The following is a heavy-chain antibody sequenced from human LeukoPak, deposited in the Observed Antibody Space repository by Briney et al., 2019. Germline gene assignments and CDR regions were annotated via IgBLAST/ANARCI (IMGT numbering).Heavy chain of an antibody. Sequence: PSETLSLTCTVSGGSISSYYWNWIRQPPGKGLEWIGYIYYRGSTNYNPSLKSRVTISGDTSKNQFSLKLSSATATDTAMYYCARGDDYKSTLFDYWGQGTLVTVSS. CDR2: IYYRGST. D-gene: IGHD5-12*01. J-gene: IGHJ4*02. CDR1: GGSISSYY. V-gene: IGHV4-59*01. CDR3: ARGDDYKSTLFDY.